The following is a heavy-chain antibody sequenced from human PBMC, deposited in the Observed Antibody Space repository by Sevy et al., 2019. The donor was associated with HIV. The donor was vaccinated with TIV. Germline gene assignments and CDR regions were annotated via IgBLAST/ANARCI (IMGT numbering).Heavy chain of an antibody. D-gene: IGHD3-16*01. CDR1: GFTFTSYT. Sequence: GGSLRLSCATSGFTFTSYTMNWVRQAPGKGLEWVSSISYSAEYIYYADSVKGRFTISRDNAKNSLFLQMNSPRVEDTAVYYCARDEGGYDPLDYWGQGTTVTVSS. J-gene: IGHJ4*02. CDR2: ISYSAEYI. CDR3: ARDEGGYDPLDY. V-gene: IGHV3-21*01.